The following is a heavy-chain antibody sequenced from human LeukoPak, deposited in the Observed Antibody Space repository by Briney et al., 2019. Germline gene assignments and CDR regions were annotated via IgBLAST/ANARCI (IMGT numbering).Heavy chain of an antibody. V-gene: IGHV3-74*01. CDR2: IDADGTTT. CDR1: GFTFSTYW. Sequence: GGSLSLSCSASGFTFSTYWMHWVRQAPGKGLVCVSRIDADGTTTNYADSVKGRFTIARDNAKNTLYLQMNSLRAEDTAVYYCTRDHSSWEQPIDYWGQGTLVTVSS. D-gene: IGHD1-26*01. CDR3: TRDHSSWEQPIDY. J-gene: IGHJ4*02.